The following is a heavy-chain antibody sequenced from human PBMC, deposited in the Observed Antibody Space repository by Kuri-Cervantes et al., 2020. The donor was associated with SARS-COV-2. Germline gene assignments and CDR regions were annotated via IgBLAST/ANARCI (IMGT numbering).Heavy chain of an antibody. Sequence: KVSCKGSGYSFTSYWIGWVRQMPGKSLEWMGIIYPGDSDTRYSPSFQGQVTISADKSISTAYLQWSSLKASDTAMYYCARFYTYYDFWSGYRTDDAFDIWGQGTMVTVSS. V-gene: IGHV5-51*01. CDR3: ARFYTYYDFWSGYRTDDAFDI. D-gene: IGHD3-3*01. J-gene: IGHJ3*02. CDR2: IYPGDSDT. CDR1: GYSFTSYW.